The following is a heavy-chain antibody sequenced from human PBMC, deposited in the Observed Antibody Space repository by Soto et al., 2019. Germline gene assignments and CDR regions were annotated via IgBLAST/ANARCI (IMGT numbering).Heavy chain of an antibody. CDR2: ISPSGDWT. V-gene: IGHV1-46*01. D-gene: IGHD4-17*01. CDR1: GYTFTSYH. J-gene: IGHJ4*02. Sequence: QVQPVQSGAEVKKPGASVKVSCKASGYTFTSYHMDWVRQAPGQGRERMGKISPSGDWTWYAQKFRGRVTMTRDTATSKDYMELRSLKSEDTAVYYCARDGGNYGDDDYWGQGTLVTVSS. CDR3: ARDGGNYGDDDY.